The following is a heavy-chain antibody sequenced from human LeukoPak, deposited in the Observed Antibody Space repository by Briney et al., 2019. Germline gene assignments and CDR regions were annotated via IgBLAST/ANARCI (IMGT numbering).Heavy chain of an antibody. CDR1: GFTFSHAW. Sequence: GGPLSLPCTPSGFTFSHAWMNYVRQAPGKRRERVGSISLTGSSKYYVASVRGRVTISRDNAKTSLYRQRTSLRADDTAFYFWARGIVEVVGASEHFDYCGQGTLISLSS. J-gene: IGHJ4*02. D-gene: IGHD2-15*01. CDR3: ARGIVEVVGASEHFDY. V-gene: IGHV3-7*01. CDR2: ISLTGSSK.